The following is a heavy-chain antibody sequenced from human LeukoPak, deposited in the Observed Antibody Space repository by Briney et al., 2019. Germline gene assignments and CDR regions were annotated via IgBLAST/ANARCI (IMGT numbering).Heavy chain of an antibody. J-gene: IGHJ4*02. CDR1: GFSFSTNGMR. CDR2: IDWDGDK. Sequence: SGPTLVNPTQTLTLTCTFSGFSFSTNGMRVSWIRQPPGKALEWLARIDWDGDKFYNTFLKTRLTISKDTSKSQVVLIMTNMDTVDTATYYCAWIPTGGYFDYWGQGTLLTVSS. D-gene: IGHD1-26*01. CDR3: AWIPTGGYFDY. V-gene: IGHV2-70*04.